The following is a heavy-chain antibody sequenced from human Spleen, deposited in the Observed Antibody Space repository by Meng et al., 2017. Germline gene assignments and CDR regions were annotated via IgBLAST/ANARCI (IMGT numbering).Heavy chain of an antibody. V-gene: IGHV4-34*01. Sequence: QVQLQQWGAGLLKPSETLSLTCAVYGGSFSGYYWSWIRQPPGKGLEWIGEINHSGSTNYNPSLKSRVTISVDTSKNQFSLKLSSVIAADTAVYFCARNLVGSSLDYWGQGTLVTVSS. CDR3: ARNLVGSSLDY. CDR2: INHSGST. CDR1: GGSFSGYY. D-gene: IGHD1-14*01. J-gene: IGHJ4*02.